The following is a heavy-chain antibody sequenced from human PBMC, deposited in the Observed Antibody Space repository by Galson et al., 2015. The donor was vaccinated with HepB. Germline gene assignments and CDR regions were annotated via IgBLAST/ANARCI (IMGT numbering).Heavy chain of an antibody. CDR1: GYTFTSYG. Sequence: SVKVSCKASGYTFTSYGISWVRQAPGQGLEWMGWISAYNGNTNYAQKLQGRVTMTTDTSTSTAYMELRSLRSDDTAVYYCARGRYSSTWSADAFDMWGQGTMVTVSS. D-gene: IGHD6-13*01. CDR3: ARGRYSSTWSADAFDM. J-gene: IGHJ3*02. CDR2: ISAYNGNT. V-gene: IGHV1-18*04.